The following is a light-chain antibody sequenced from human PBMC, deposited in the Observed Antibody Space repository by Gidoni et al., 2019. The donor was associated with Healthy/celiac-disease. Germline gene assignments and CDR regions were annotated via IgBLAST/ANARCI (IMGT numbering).Light chain of an antibody. CDR3: QRYNNWASLT. J-gene: IGKJ4*01. CDR2: GAS. CDR1: QSVSSN. V-gene: IGKV3D-15*01. Sequence: EIVMTQSPATLSVSPGERATLPCRASQSVSSNLAWYQQKPGQPPRLLIYGASTRATGIPARFSGSGSGTEFTLTFSSLQSEDFAVYCCQRYNNWASLTFXGXTKVEIK.